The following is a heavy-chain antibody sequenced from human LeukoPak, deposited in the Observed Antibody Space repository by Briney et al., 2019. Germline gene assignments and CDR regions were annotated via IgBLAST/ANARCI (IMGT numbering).Heavy chain of an antibody. V-gene: IGHV4-39*07. CDR1: GGSISSSSYY. Sequence: SETLSLTCTVSGGSISSSSYYWGWIRQPPGKGLEWIGSIYYSGSTYYNPSLKSRVTISVDTSKNQFSLKLSSVTAADTAVYYCARGSPEHDFWSGYYLDWGQGTLVTVSS. D-gene: IGHD3-3*01. J-gene: IGHJ4*02. CDR3: ARGSPEHDFWSGYYLD. CDR2: IYYSGST.